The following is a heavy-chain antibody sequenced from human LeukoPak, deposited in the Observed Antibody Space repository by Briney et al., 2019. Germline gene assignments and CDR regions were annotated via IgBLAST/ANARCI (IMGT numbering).Heavy chain of an antibody. CDR3: TKYKCIINGFYYFDS. V-gene: IGHV3-9*01. CDR2: ISWSSHNI. CDR1: GFTFNEYA. J-gene: IGHJ4*02. Sequence: SLRLSCAATGFTFNEYAMHWLRQVPGKGLEWVAGISWSSHNIAYADSVMGRFTISRHNAKSSLYLQMNSLRPGDTAFYYCTKYKCIINGFYYFDSWGQGTLVAVSS. D-gene: IGHD3-10*01.